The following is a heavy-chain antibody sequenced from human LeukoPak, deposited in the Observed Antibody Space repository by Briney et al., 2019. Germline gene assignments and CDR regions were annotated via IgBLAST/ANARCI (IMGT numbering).Heavy chain of an antibody. Sequence: SETLSLTCTVSGGSISSYYWSWIRQPPGKGLEWIGYIYTSGSTNYNPSLKSRVTISVDTSKNQFSLQLSSVTAADTAVYYCARHGGRSYSEAWFDPWGQGTLVTVSS. D-gene: IGHD2-15*01. CDR1: GGSISSYY. V-gene: IGHV4-4*09. CDR3: ARHGGRSYSEAWFDP. J-gene: IGHJ5*02. CDR2: IYTSGST.